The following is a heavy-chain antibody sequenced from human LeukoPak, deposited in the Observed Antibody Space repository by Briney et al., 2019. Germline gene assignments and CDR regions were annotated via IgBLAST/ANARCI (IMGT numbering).Heavy chain of an antibody. CDR3: ARHRDIVATAAAFDI. J-gene: IGHJ3*02. Sequence: PGGSLRLSCAASGFTFSSYWMSWVRQAPGKGLEWVANIKQDGSEKYYVDSVKGRFTISRDNAKNSLYLQMNSLRAEDTAVYYCARHRDIVATAAAFDIWGQGTMVTVSS. D-gene: IGHD5-12*01. CDR2: IKQDGSEK. CDR1: GFTFSSYW. V-gene: IGHV3-7*01.